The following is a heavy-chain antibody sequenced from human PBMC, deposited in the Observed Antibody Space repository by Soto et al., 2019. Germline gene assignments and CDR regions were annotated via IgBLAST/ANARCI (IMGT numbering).Heavy chain of an antibody. CDR3: ARLAGRFAFDI. CDR1: GFTFSSYW. Sequence: PVGSLRLSCAASGFTFSSYWMSWVRQAPGKGLEWVANIKQDGSEKYYVDSVKGRFTISRDNAKNSLYLQMNSLRAEDTAVYYCARLAGRFAFDIWGQGTRVTVSS. D-gene: IGHD6-13*01. V-gene: IGHV3-7*03. CDR2: IKQDGSEK. J-gene: IGHJ3*02.